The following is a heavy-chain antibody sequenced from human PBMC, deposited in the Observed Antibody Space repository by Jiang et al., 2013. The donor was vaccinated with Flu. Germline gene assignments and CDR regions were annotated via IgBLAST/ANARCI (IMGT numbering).Heavy chain of an antibody. CDR1: GGSISSSSYY. V-gene: IGHV4-39*07. CDR3: ARDSYNILTGYFTFDP. J-gene: IGHJ5*02. Sequence: TLSLTCTVSGGSISSSSYYWGWIRQPPGRGWSGLGVSIIWEHLLQPSLKSRVTISVDTSKNQFSLKLSSVTAADTAVYYCARDSYNILTGYFTFDPWGQGTLVTVSS. D-gene: IGHD3-9*01. CDR2: SIIWEH.